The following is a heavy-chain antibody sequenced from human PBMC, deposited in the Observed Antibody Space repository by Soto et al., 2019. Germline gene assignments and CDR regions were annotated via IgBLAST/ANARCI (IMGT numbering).Heavy chain of an antibody. CDR2: IYYSGRT. CDR3: ARGVADSTVSV. V-gene: IGHV4-59*01. CDR1: GGSISSYY. J-gene: IGHJ4*02. D-gene: IGHD4-17*01. Sequence: QVQLQESGPGLVKPSETLSLTCTVSGGSISSYYWSWIRQPPGKGLEWIGYIYYSGRTNYNPALKGRVPLSVDSSKNQFSLKLSSVTAADTAVYYCARGVADSTVSVWGQGTLVTVSS.